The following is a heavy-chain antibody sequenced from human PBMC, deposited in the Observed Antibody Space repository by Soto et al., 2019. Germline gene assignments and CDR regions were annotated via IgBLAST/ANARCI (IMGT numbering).Heavy chain of an antibody. Sequence: EVQLLESGGGLVQPGGSLRLSCVASGFSFRDSAMSWVRQAPGKGLEWVTGISDSGGKIYYADSVKGRFTISRDNSKNTVYVQMNSLRAEDTAVYYCVKDRKVYSVWGQGTTVTVSS. V-gene: IGHV3-23*01. CDR2: ISDSGGKI. D-gene: IGHD5-12*01. CDR3: VKDRKVYSV. J-gene: IGHJ6*02. CDR1: GFSFRDSA.